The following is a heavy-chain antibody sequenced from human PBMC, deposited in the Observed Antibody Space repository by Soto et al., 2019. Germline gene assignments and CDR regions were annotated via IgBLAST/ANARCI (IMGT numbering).Heavy chain of an antibody. D-gene: IGHD6-6*01. Sequence: GGSLRLTCTASGFTFSSYAMSWVRQAPGKGLEWVSAISGSGGNTYYADSVKGRFTISRGNSKNTLYLQMNSLRAEDTAVYYCAKSITARPFDYWGQGALVTVSS. CDR3: AKSITARPFDY. V-gene: IGHV3-23*01. J-gene: IGHJ4*02. CDR1: GFTFSSYA. CDR2: ISGSGGNT.